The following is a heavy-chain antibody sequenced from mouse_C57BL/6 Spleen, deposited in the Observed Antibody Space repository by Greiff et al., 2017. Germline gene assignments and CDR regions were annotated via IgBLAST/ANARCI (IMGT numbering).Heavy chain of an antibody. V-gene: IGHV3-6*01. CDR1: GYSITSGYY. Sequence: EVQLQESGPGLVKPSQSLSLTCSVTGYSITSGYYWNWIRQFPGNKLEWMGYISYDGSNNYNPSLKNRISITRDTSKNQFFLKLNSVTTEDTATYYCARKNYYGSSYNFDYWGQGTTLTVSS. J-gene: IGHJ2*01. D-gene: IGHD1-1*01. CDR2: ISYDGSN. CDR3: ARKNYYGSSYNFDY.